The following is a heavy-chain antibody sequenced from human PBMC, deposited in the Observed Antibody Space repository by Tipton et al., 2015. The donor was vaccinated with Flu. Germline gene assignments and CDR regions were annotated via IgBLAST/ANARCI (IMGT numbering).Heavy chain of an antibody. CDR3: ALSTTAHREFES. CDR2: IYYSGGST. D-gene: IGHD1-1*01. Sequence: TLSLTCTVSGGSMSSYYWSWIRQPAGKGLEWIGRIYYSGGSTDYNPSLKSRVTVSLDTSKNQFSLKLTSVTAADRAVYYCALSTTAHREFESWGQGTLVTVSS. CDR1: GGSMSSYY. V-gene: IGHV4-4*07. J-gene: IGHJ4*02.